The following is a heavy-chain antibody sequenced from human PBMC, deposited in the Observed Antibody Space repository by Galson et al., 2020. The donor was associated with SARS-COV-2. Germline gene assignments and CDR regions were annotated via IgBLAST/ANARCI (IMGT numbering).Heavy chain of an antibody. D-gene: IGHD3-10*01. CDR1: FTSYW. CDR3: GRGDSPSSFDY. CDR2: MYPGDSDI. V-gene: IGHV5-51*01. J-gene: IGHJ4*02. Sequence: FTSYWIGWVRQMPGKGLEWMGIMYPGDSDIRYSPSFQGQVTISADKYINTAYVQWSSLKASDTAMYYCGRGDSPSSFDYWGQGTLLTVSS.